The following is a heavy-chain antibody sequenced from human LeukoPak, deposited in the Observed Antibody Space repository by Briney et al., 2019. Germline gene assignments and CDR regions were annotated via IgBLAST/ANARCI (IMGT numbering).Heavy chain of an antibody. Sequence: NPSETPSLTCAVSGYSISSGYYWGWIRQPPGKGLEWIGSIYHSGSTYYNPSLKSRVTISVDTSKNQFSLKLSSVTAADTAVYYCARTYDGAFDIWGQGTMVTVSS. V-gene: IGHV4-38-2*01. CDR1: GYSISSGYY. CDR3: ARTYDGAFDI. J-gene: IGHJ3*02. CDR2: IYHSGST. D-gene: IGHD2-8*01.